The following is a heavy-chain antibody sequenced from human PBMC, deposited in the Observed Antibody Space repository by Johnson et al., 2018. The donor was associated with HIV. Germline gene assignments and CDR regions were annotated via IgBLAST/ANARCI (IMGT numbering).Heavy chain of an antibody. CDR2: ISYDGSNK. V-gene: IGHV3-30-3*01. CDR1: GFTFSSYA. CDR3: ARGESSDYDSSGDAFDI. Sequence: LVESGGGVVQPGRSLRLSCAASGFTFSSYAMHWVRQAPGKGLEWVAVISYDGSNKYYVDSVKGRFTISRDNSRNTLYLQMNSLRAEDTAVYYCARGESSDYDSSGDAFDIWGQGTMGTVSS. J-gene: IGHJ3*02. D-gene: IGHD3-22*01.